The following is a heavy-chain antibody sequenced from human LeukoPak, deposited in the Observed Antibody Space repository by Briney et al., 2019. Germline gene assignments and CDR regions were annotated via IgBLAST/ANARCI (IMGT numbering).Heavy chain of an antibody. J-gene: IGHJ4*02. CDR1: GFSFSSYW. CDR2: IKHDGSVN. D-gene: IGHD2/OR15-2a*01. Sequence: GGSLRLSCAASGFSFSSYWMTWVRQAPGKGLEWVATIKHDGSVNYYVESVRCPITISRVNAKNSLFLQVNSLRAEDTAMYYCARIVTTWLDYWCQGTLLTVSA. V-gene: IGHV3-7*01. CDR3: ARIVTTWLDY.